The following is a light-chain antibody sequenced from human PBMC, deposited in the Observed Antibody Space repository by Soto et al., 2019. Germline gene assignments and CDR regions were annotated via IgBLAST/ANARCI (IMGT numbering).Light chain of an antibody. J-gene: IGLJ1*01. V-gene: IGLV2-11*01. Sequence: QSVLTQPRSVSGSPGQSVTISCTGTSSDVGGYNYVSWYQHHPGKAPKLIIYDVDKRPSGVPGRFSGSKSGNAASLTISGLQAEDEADYYCCSYAGSYPFVFGTGTKVTVL. CDR3: CSYAGSYPFV. CDR1: SSDVGGYNY. CDR2: DVD.